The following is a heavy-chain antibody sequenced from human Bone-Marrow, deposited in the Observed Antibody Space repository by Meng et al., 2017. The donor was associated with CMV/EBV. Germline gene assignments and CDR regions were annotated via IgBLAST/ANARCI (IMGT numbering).Heavy chain of an antibody. CDR2: ISWNSGSI. CDR3: ARDMQAAAHY. J-gene: IGHJ4*02. Sequence: GGSLRLSCAASGFTFDDYAMHWVRQAPGKGLEWVSGISWNSGSIGYADSVKGRFTISRDNAKNSLYLQMNSLRAEDTAVYYCARDMQAAAHYWGQGTLVTVSS. V-gene: IGHV3-9*01. CDR1: GFTFDDYA. D-gene: IGHD6-13*01.